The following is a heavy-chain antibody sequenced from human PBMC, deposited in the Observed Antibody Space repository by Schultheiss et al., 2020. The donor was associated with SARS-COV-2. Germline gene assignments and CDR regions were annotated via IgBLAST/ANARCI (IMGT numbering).Heavy chain of an antibody. D-gene: IGHD2-2*01. J-gene: IGHJ4*02. CDR1: GYTFTGYY. V-gene: IGHV1-2*06. CDR3: ARESLGYCSSTSCYETLNFDY. CDR2: INPNSGGT. Sequence: ASVKVSCKASGYTFTGYYMHWVRQAPGQGLEWMGRINPNSGGTNYAQKFQGRVTMTRDTSISTAYMELSRLRSDDTAVYYCARESLGYCSSTSCYETLNFDYWGQGTLVTVSS.